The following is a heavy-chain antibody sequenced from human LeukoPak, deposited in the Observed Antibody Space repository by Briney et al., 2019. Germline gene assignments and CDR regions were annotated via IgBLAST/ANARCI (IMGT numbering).Heavy chain of an antibody. J-gene: IGHJ4*02. V-gene: IGHV3-11*01. CDR1: GFTFSDYY. CDR2: INSSSSTI. D-gene: IGHD5-18*01. CDR3: ARELIYSYGHRGFDY. Sequence: GGSLTLSCAASGFTFSDYYMSWIRQAPGKGLEWVSYINSSSSTIHYADSVKGRFTISRDNAKNSLYLQMNSLRAEDTAVYYCARELIYSYGHRGFDYWGQGTLVTVSS.